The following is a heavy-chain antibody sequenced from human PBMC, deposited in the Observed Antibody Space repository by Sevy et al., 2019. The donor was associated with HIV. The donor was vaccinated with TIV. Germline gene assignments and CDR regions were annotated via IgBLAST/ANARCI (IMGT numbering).Heavy chain of an antibody. Sequence: GGSLRLSCAASGFTFSSYSMNWVRQAPGKGLEWVSYISSSSSTIYYADSVKGRFPISRDTAKNSLYLQMQSLRDEDRAVYYCARDPVQLWLRHFDYWGQGTLVTVSS. J-gene: IGHJ4*02. CDR3: ARDPVQLWLRHFDY. D-gene: IGHD5-18*01. CDR1: GFTFSSYS. CDR2: ISSSSSTI. V-gene: IGHV3-48*02.